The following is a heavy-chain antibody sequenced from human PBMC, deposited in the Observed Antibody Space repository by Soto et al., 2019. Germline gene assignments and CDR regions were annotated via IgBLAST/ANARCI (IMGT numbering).Heavy chain of an antibody. D-gene: IGHD2-2*01. CDR1: GVPFSSYA. CDR3: AKVPTVPIPHYYYYYMDV. CDR2: ISGSGGST. V-gene: IGHV3-23*01. J-gene: IGHJ6*03. Sequence: PGGSLRLSCAASGVPFSSYAMSWVRQAPGKGLEWVSAISGSGGSTYYADSVKGRFTISRDNSKNTLYLQMNSLRAEDTAVYYYAKVPTVPIPHYYYYYMDVWGKGTTVTVSS.